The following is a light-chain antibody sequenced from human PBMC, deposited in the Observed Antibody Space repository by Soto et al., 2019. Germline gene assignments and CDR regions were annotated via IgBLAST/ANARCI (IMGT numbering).Light chain of an antibody. V-gene: IGLV2-14*01. CDR3: RSYTSSSTLL. CDR2: EVS. Sequence: VLAQHASVSGSPGQSITISCTGTSSDVGGYNYVSWYQQHPGKAPKLMIYEVSNRPSGVSNRFSGSKSGNTASLTISGLQAEDEADYYCRSYTSSSTLLFGGGTKVTVL. CDR1: SSDVGGYNY. J-gene: IGLJ2*01.